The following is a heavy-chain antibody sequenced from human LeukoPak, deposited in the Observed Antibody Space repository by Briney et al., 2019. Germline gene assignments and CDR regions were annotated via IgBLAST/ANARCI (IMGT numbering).Heavy chain of an antibody. CDR2: ISYDGSNK. J-gene: IGHJ4*02. Sequence: PGRSLRLSCSASGFTFSSYGMHWVRQAPGKGLEGVAVISYDGSNKYYADSVKGRFTISRDNSKNALYLQMNSLRAEDTAVYYCAKEGDNYYDSSGYYLDYWRQGTLVSVSS. CDR3: AKEGDNYYDSSGYYLDY. D-gene: IGHD3-22*01. V-gene: IGHV3-30*18. CDR1: GFTFSSYG.